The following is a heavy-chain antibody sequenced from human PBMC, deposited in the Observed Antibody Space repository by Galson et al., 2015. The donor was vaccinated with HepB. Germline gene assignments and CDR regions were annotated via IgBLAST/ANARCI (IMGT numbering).Heavy chain of an antibody. D-gene: IGHD6-13*01. CDR3: ASKSSSYNKGWYFDL. J-gene: IGHJ2*01. Sequence: LSLTCTVSGGSISSYYWSWIRQPPGKGLEWIGYIYYSGSTNYNTSLKSRVTISVDTSKNQFSLKLSSVTAADTAVYYCASKSSSYNKGWYFDLWGRGTLVTVSS. CDR1: GGSISSYY. CDR2: IYYSGST. V-gene: IGHV4-59*08.